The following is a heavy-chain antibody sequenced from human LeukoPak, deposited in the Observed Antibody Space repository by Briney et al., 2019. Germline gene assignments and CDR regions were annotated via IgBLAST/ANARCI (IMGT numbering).Heavy chain of an antibody. Sequence: GGSLRLSCAASGFTFSSYAMSWVRQAPGKGLEWVSTISGSGGSTYFADAVKGRFTISRDNSKNTLYLQMNSLRAEDTAVYYCARGYCSSPSCYRFAFDIWGRGTMVTVSS. CDR3: ARGYCSSPSCYRFAFDI. D-gene: IGHD2-2*01. CDR2: ISGSGGST. V-gene: IGHV3-23*01. CDR1: GFTFSSYA. J-gene: IGHJ3*02.